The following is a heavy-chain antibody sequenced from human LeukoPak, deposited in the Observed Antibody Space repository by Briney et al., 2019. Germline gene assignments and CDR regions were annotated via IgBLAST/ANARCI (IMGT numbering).Heavy chain of an antibody. CDR2: ISAYNGNT. CDR1: GYTLTSYG. CDR3: ARIVSSSSWYGSTNYYYMDV. D-gene: IGHD6-13*01. V-gene: IGHV1-18*01. J-gene: IGHJ6*03. Sequence: ASVKVSCKASGYTLTSYGISWVRQAPGQGLEWMGWISAYNGNTNYAQKLQGRVTMTTDTSTSTAYMELRSLRSDDTAVYYCARIVSSSSWYGSTNYYYMDVWGKGTTVTVSS.